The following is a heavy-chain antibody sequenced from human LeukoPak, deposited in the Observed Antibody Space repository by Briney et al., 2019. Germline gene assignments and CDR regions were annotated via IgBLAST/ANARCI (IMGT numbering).Heavy chain of an antibody. Sequence: GGSLRLSCAASGFTFSSYSMNWVRQAPGKGLEWVSGINWNGGSTGYADSVKGRFTISRDNAKNSLYLQMNSLRAEDTALYYCARGGALGSGSYYSVYNYWGQGTLVTVSS. CDR1: GFTFSSYS. V-gene: IGHV3-20*04. J-gene: IGHJ4*02. CDR3: ARGGALGSGSYYSVYNY. D-gene: IGHD3-10*01. CDR2: INWNGGST.